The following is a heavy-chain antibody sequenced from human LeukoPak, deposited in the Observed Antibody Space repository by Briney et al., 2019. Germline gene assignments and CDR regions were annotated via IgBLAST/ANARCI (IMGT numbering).Heavy chain of an antibody. V-gene: IGHV3-30*04. D-gene: IGHD2-2*01. J-gene: IGHJ4*02. CDR1: GFTFSRYT. CDR2: ISEDGTNK. Sequence: GGSLRLSCAVSGFTFSRYTMHWVRQAPGKGLEWVTVISEDGTNKFYAESVKGRFTVSRDNSKNMLLLQMNSLRREDTAVYYCATRCSSTSCYDGWGYWGQGTLVTVSS. CDR3: ATRCSSTSCYDGWGY.